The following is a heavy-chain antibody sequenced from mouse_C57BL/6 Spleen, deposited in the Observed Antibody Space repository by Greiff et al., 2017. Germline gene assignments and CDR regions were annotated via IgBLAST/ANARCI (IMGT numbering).Heavy chain of an antibody. Sequence: EVQLQQSGAELVKPGASVKLSCTASGFNIKDYYMHWVKQRTEQGLEWIGRIDPEDGETKYAPKFPGKATITADTSSNTAYLQLSSLTSEDTAVYYCAGYYYGSSHYAMDYWGQGTSVTVSS. J-gene: IGHJ4*01. CDR2: IDPEDGET. V-gene: IGHV14-2*01. CDR1: GFNIKDYY. CDR3: AGYYYGSSHYAMDY. D-gene: IGHD1-1*01.